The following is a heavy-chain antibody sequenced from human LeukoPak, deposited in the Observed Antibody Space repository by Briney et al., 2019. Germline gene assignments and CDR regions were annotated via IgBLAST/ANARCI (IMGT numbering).Heavy chain of an antibody. V-gene: IGHV3-9*03. Sequence: PGGSLRLSCTASGFTFGNYATRWVRQAPGKGLEWVSGISWNGGSTCYADSVKGRFTISRDNAKNSLYLQMNSLRAEDMALYYCAKGYCSSTSCYPNAFDIWGQGTMVTVSS. CDR3: AKGYCSSTSCYPNAFDI. CDR2: ISWNGGST. J-gene: IGHJ3*02. CDR1: GFTFGNYA. D-gene: IGHD2-2*01.